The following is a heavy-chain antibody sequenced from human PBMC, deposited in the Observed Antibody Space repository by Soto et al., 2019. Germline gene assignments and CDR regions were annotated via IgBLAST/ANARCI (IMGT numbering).Heavy chain of an antibody. D-gene: IGHD5-18*01. Sequence: SETLSLTCTVSGGSVSSGSYYWSWIRQPPGKGLEWIGYIYYSGSTNYNPSLKSRVTISVDTSKNQFSLKLSSVTAADTAVYYCARDRGYSYGGGVDYWGQGTLVTVSS. J-gene: IGHJ4*02. CDR2: IYYSGST. CDR1: GGSVSSGSYY. V-gene: IGHV4-61*01. CDR3: ARDRGYSYGGGVDY.